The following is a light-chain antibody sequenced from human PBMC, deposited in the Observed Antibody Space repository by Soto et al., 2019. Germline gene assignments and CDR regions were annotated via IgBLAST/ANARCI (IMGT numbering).Light chain of an antibody. V-gene: IGLV2-14*01. J-gene: IGLJ1*01. CDR2: KVS. CDR1: SSDVGGYNY. CDR3: SSYTSGNSLV. Sequence: QSALTQPASVSGSPGQSITISCTGTSSDVGGYNYVSWYQQYPGRVPKLLIYKVSDRPSGISNRFSGSKSGNTASLTISGLQAEDEADYYCSSYTSGNSLVFGTGTKVTV.